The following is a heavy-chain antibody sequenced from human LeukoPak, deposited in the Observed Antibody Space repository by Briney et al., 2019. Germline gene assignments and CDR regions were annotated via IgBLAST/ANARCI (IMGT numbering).Heavy chain of an antibody. CDR2: INHSGST. Sequence: SSETLSLTCAVYGGSFSGYYWSWIRQPPGKGLEWIGEINHSGSTNYNPSLKSRVTISVDTSKNQFSLKLSSVTAADTAVYYCARSPRNIVVPAAISNYGYFGYWGQGTLVTVSS. V-gene: IGHV4-34*01. D-gene: IGHD2-2*01. CDR1: GGSFSGYY. CDR3: ARSPRNIVVPAAISNYGYFGY. J-gene: IGHJ4*02.